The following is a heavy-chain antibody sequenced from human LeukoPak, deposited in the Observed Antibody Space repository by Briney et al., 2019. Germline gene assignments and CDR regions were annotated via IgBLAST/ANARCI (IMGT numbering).Heavy chain of an antibody. J-gene: IGHJ1*01. D-gene: IGHD3-22*01. CDR1: GITFDTYW. CDR2: IKEDGSEK. CDR3: ARGWKRTYYYDSSETSHFQH. Sequence: GGSLRLSCSCAASGITFDTYWMHWVRQSPGTGLEWVAAIKEDGSEKYYVDSVKGRFTISRDKAKNSLHLQMNSLRAEDTAVYYCARGWKRTYYYDSSETSHFQHWGQGTLVTVSS. V-gene: IGHV3-7*01.